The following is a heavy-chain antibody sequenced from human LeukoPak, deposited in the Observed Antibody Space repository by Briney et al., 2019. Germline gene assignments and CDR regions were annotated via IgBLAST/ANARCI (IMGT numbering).Heavy chain of an antibody. V-gene: IGHV3-33*06. D-gene: IGHD4-11*01. CDR3: AKDAQRGFDYSNSLEY. CDR2: IWSDATNQ. Sequence: HSGGSLRLSCAASGFTFSHYAFHWVRQAPGKGLEWVAVIWSDATNQFYADFVKGRFTIPRDYSQKTVYLEMDSLTIEDTAIYYCAKDAQRGFDYSNSLEYWGPGTLVSVSS. J-gene: IGHJ4*02. CDR1: GFTFSHYA.